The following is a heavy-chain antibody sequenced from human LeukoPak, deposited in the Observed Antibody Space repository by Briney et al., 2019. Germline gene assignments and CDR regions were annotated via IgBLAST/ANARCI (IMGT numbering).Heavy chain of an antibody. J-gene: IGHJ4*02. CDR3: AKDTAYYYGSGSFYFDY. Sequence: SGGSLRLSCAASGFTFSSYAMSWVRQAPGKGLEWVSAISGSGGSTYYADSVKGRFTISRDNSKNTLYLQMNSLRAEDTAAYYCAKDTAYYYGSGSFYFDYWGQGTLVTVSS. CDR2: ISGSGGST. V-gene: IGHV3-23*01. D-gene: IGHD3-10*01. CDR1: GFTFSSYA.